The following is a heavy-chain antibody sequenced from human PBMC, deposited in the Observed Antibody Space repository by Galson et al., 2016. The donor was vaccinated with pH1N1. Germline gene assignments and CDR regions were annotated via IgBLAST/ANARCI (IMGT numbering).Heavy chain of an antibody. V-gene: IGHV3-48*03. CDR1: GSMFEIYE. D-gene: IGHD2-8*02. Sequence: SLRLSCAASGSMFEIYEMNWVRQAPGKGLEWVAYINGAGDAHYADSVNGRFTLSRENSRNSLSLQMNSLRAEDTAVYYCVREGAHSDTYWYYYGMDVWGQGTTVTVSS. J-gene: IGHJ6*02. CDR3: VREGAHSDTYWYYYGMDV. CDR2: INGAGDA.